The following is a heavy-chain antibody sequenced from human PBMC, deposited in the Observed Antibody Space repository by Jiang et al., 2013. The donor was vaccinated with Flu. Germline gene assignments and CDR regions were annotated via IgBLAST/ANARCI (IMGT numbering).Heavy chain of an antibody. Sequence: KGLEWMGRIDPSDSYTNYSPSFQGHVTISADKSISTAYLQWSSLKASDTAMYYCAILGGSSWYLGRPTYFDYWGQGTLVTVSS. V-gene: IGHV5-10-1*01. D-gene: IGHD6-13*01. CDR3: AILGGSSWYLGRPTYFDY. J-gene: IGHJ4*02. CDR2: IDPSDSYT.